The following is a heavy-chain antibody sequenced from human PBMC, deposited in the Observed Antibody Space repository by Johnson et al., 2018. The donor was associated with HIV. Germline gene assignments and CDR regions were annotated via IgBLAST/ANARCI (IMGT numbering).Heavy chain of an antibody. CDR3: AKDEQWLNDAFDI. CDR2: ISYDGSNK. Sequence: QVQLVESGGGVVQPGRSLRLSCAASRFTFSSYAMHWVRQAPGKGLEWVAVISYDGSNKYYADSVKGRFTISRDNSENTLYLQMNSLRAEDTAVYYCAKDEQWLNDAFDIWGQGTMVTVSS. J-gene: IGHJ3*02. V-gene: IGHV3-30-3*01. D-gene: IGHD6-19*01. CDR1: RFTFSSYA.